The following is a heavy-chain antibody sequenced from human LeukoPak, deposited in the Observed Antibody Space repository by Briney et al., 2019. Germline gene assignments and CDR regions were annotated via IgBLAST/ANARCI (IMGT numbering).Heavy chain of an antibody. Sequence: SETLSLTCTVSGGSISSSSYYWGWIRQPPGKGLEWIGSIYHSGSTYYNPSLKSRVTISVDTSKNQFSLKLSSVTAADTAVYYCARGVSSSWQTFPTGQSNWFDPWGQGTLVTVSS. D-gene: IGHD6-13*01. V-gene: IGHV4-39*07. CDR1: GGSISSSSYY. CDR3: ARGVSSSWQTFPTGQSNWFDP. J-gene: IGHJ5*02. CDR2: IYHSGST.